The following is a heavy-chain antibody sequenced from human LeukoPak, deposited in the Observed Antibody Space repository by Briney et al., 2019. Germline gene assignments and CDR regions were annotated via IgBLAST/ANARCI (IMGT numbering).Heavy chain of an antibody. Sequence: SVKVSCKASGGTFSDYAISWVRQAPGQGLEWMGRTIPMLGVPNYAQKFQGRVMISADESTNKAYMELSSLRSEDTAVYYCAGDRPNWKFEVDLFDGWGQGTLVVVSS. CDR2: TIPMLGVP. D-gene: IGHD1-1*01. V-gene: IGHV1-69*04. CDR1: GGTFSDYA. CDR3: AGDRPNWKFEVDLFDG. J-gene: IGHJ4*02.